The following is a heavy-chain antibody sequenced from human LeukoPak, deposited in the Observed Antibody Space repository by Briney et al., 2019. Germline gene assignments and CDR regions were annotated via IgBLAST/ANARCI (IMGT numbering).Heavy chain of an antibody. J-gene: IGHJ6*02. CDR2: MNPNSGNT. D-gene: IGHD3-3*01. Sequence: ASAKVSCKASGYTFTSYDINWVRQATGQGLEWMGWMNPNSGNTGYAQKFQGRVTMTRNTSISTAYMELSSLRSEDTAVYYCARGPQLEHYDFWSGYWGIGHYYYYYGMDVWGQGTTVTVSS. V-gene: IGHV1-8*01. CDR3: ARGPQLEHYDFWSGYWGIGHYYYYYGMDV. CDR1: GYTFTSYD.